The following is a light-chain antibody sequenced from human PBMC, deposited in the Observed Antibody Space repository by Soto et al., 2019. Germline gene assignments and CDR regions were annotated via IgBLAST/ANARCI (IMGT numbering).Light chain of an antibody. Sequence: EIVMTQSPATLSVSPGERATLSCRASQSLSGKLAWFQQRPGQAPRLLIYDTSTRATGIPARFSGSGSGTEFTVTISSLQSEDFAVYYCQQYSMWLWTFGQGTKLEIK. J-gene: IGKJ1*01. CDR3: QQYSMWLWT. CDR2: DTS. V-gene: IGKV3-15*01. CDR1: QSLSGK.